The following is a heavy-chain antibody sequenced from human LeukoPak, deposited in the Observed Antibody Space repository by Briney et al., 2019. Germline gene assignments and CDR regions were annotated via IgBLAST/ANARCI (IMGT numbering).Heavy chain of an antibody. J-gene: IGHJ4*02. CDR2: ISDDGSKK. D-gene: IGHD2-2*01. CDR3: AREGGYCSSTTCYFDS. V-gene: IGHV3-30-3*01. Sequence: GRSLRLSCAASGFTFSSYSMHWVRQAPGKGLEWVAVISDDGSKKSYADSVKGRFTVSRDNSKNTLYLQMNSPRVEDTAVYYCAREGGYCSSTTCYFDSWGQGTLVTVSS. CDR1: GFTFSSYS.